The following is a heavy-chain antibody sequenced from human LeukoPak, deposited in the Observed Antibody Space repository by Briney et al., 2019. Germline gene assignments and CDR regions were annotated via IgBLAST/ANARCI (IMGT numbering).Heavy chain of an antibody. Sequence: GGSLRLSCAAPGFTFSSYGMHWVRQAPGKGLEWVAFIRYDGSNKYYADSVKGRFTISRDNSKNTLYLQMNSLRAEDTAVYYCAKDLMIVVEDAFDIWGQGTMVTVSS. V-gene: IGHV3-30*02. CDR3: AKDLMIVVEDAFDI. J-gene: IGHJ3*02. CDR2: IRYDGSNK. D-gene: IGHD3-22*01. CDR1: GFTFSSYG.